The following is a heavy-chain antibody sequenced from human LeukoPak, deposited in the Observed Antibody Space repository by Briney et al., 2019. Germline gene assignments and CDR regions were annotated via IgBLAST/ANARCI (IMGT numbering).Heavy chain of an antibody. D-gene: IGHD4-11*01. CDR1: GGSISSGGYY. CDR2: IYHSGST. V-gene: IGHV4-30-2*01. CDR3: ASVTANYYYYYMDV. Sequence: SETLSLTCTVSGGSISSGGYYWSWIRQPPGTGLEWIGYIYHSGSTYYNPSLKSRVTISVDRSKNQFSLKLSSVTAADTAVYYCASVTANYYYYYMDVWGKGTTVTVSS. J-gene: IGHJ6*03.